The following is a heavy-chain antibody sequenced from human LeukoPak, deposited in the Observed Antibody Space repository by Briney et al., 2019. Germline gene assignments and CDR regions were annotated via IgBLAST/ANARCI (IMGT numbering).Heavy chain of an antibody. CDR2: MNPNSGNT. Sequence: ASVKVSCKASGYTFTSHDINWVRQATGQGLEWMGWMNPNSGNTGYAQKFQGRVTMTRNTSISTAYMELSSLRSEDTAVYYCARGRRYYYDSSGYYEQGYYYYMDVWGKGTTVTISS. CDR1: GYTFTSHD. V-gene: IGHV1-8*01. D-gene: IGHD3-22*01. CDR3: ARGRRYYYDSSGYYEQGYYYYMDV. J-gene: IGHJ6*03.